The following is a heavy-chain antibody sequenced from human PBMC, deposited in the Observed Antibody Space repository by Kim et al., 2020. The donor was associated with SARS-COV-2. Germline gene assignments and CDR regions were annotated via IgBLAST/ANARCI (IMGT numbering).Heavy chain of an antibody. J-gene: IGHJ4*02. CDR3: ASEAPWGLDN. Sequence: YINYEDPVKGRLPTPRDNAKNSLYLQMNSLRAEDTAVYYCASEAPWGLDNWGQGTLVTVSS. CDR2: YI. V-gene: IGHV3-21*01. D-gene: IGHD1-26*01.